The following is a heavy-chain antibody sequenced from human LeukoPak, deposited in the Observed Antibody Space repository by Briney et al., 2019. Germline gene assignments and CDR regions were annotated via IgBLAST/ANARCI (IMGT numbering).Heavy chain of an antibody. CDR2: ISSSGIT. CDR3: ARGGDSSGSIRSAFDI. J-gene: IGHJ3*02. V-gene: IGHV3-53*01. D-gene: IGHD3-22*01. Sequence: PGGSLRLSCAASGFTVSSNYMSWVRQAPGKGLEWVSVISSSGITYSADSVKGRFTISRDNSKNMVCLQMNSLRAEDTAVYYRARGGDSSGSIRSAFDIWGQGTMVTVSS. CDR1: GFTVSSNY.